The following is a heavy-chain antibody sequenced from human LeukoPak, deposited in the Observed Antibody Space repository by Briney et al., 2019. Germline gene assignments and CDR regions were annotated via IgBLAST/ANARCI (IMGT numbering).Heavy chain of an antibody. CDR3: ARVEVGAADRQWYGTDV. CDR1: GGSISSYY. D-gene: IGHD2-15*01. Sequence: KPSETLSLTCTISGGSISSYYWSWIRQPPGKGLEWIGYVDYRGDTNYNPSLKSRVTISIDTSKSLFSLKLNSVTAADTAVYYCARVEVGAADRQWYGTDVWGQGTTVTVSS. CDR2: VDYRGDT. J-gene: IGHJ6*02. V-gene: IGHV4-59*01.